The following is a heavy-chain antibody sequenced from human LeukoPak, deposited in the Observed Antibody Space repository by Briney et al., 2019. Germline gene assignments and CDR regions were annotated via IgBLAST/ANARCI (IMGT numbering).Heavy chain of an antibody. D-gene: IGHD4-17*01. CDR2: ISSSSSYI. Sequence: GGSLRLSCAASGFTFSSYSMNWVRQAPGKGLEWVSSISSSSSYIYYADSVKGRFTISRDNSKNTLYLQMNSLRAEDTAVYYCAKITAYGDYRGFWGQGTLVTVSS. CDR1: GFTFSSYS. CDR3: AKITAYGDYRGF. V-gene: IGHV3-21*04. J-gene: IGHJ4*02.